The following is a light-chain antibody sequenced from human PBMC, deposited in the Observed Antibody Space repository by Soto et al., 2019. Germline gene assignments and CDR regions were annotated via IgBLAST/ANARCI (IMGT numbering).Light chain of an antibody. V-gene: IGKV4-1*01. CDR3: HQRSNWPPFT. Sequence: DIVMTQSPDSLAVSLGERATINCESSQSVLYSSNNKNYLAWYQQKPGQPPKLLIYWASTRESGVPDRFSGSGSGTDFTLTISSLEPEDFAVYYCHQRSNWPPFTFGGGTKV. CDR2: WAS. CDR1: QSVLYSSNNKNY. J-gene: IGKJ4*01.